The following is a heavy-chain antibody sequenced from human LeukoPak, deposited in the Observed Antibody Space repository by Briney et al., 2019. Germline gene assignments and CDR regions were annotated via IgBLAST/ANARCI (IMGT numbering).Heavy chain of an antibody. Sequence: ASLKVSCKSSGYTFTGYYIHWVRQSPGQGLEWVGSINPLSGGTTYAPKFQGWVTMTRDTSLETSYIDLGSLRFDDTVVYYCARWGAGIPPEYWGQGTLVTVSS. CDR1: GYTFTGYY. J-gene: IGHJ1*01. V-gene: IGHV1-2*04. D-gene: IGHD2-21*01. CDR2: INPLSGGT. CDR3: ARWGAGIPPEY.